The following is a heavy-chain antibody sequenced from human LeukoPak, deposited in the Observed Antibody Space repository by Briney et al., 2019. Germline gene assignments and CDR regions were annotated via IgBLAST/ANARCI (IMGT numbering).Heavy chain of an antibody. CDR1: GYTFTGYY. CDR3: AREPFGIAAAGIRRGDY. D-gene: IGHD6-13*01. V-gene: IGHV1-2*02. CDR2: INPNSGGT. J-gene: IGHJ4*02. Sequence: GASVKVSCKASGYTFTGYYMHWVRQAPGQGLEWMGWINPNSGGTNYAQKFQGRVTMTRDTSTSTVYMELSSLRSEDTAVYYCAREPFGIAAAGIRRGDYWGQGTLVTVSS.